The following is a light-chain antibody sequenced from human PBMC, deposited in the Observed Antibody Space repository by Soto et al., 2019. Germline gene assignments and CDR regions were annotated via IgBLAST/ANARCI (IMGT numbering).Light chain of an antibody. Sequence: ESVLTQSPGTLSLSPGERATLSCRASQSVSSNYLAWYQHKPGQAPRLLNYGASSRATGIPDRFSGSGSGTDFTLTISRLEPEDFAVYYCQHYGSSLSITFGQGTRLEIK. CDR2: GAS. CDR3: QHYGSSLSIT. V-gene: IGKV3-20*01. CDR1: QSVSSNY. J-gene: IGKJ5*01.